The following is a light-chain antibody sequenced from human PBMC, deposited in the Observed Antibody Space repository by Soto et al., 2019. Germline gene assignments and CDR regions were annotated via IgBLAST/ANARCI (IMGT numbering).Light chain of an antibody. V-gene: IGLV2-8*01. CDR3: SSYVGSNNFPYV. J-gene: IGLJ1*01. CDR1: ISDVGGYNY. CDR2: EVD. Sequence: QSALTQPPSASGSPGQSVTISCTGTISDVGGYNYVSWYQHHPGKAPKLIIYEVDERPSGVPDRFSGSKSGNTASLTVSGLQAEDEADYYCSSYVGSNNFPYVFGTGTKVTVL.